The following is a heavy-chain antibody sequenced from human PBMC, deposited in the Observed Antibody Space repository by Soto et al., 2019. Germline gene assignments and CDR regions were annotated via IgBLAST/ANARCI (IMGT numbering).Heavy chain of an antibody. CDR3: ARQGSNGAYYYYGMDV. Sequence: PGASLKISCQGSGYRFSSYWIAWVRQMPGKGLEWMGIIYPGDSDTKYSPSFQGQVTFSVDKSNSTAYLQWSSLKASDTAMYFCARQGSNGAYYYYGMDVWGQGTTVTVSS. CDR1: GYRFSSYW. CDR2: IYPGDSDT. D-gene: IGHD2-8*01. J-gene: IGHJ6*02. V-gene: IGHV5-51*01.